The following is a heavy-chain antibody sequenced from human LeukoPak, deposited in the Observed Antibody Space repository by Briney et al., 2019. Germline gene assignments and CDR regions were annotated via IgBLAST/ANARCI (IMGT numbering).Heavy chain of an antibody. J-gene: IGHJ4*02. CDR2: IYYSGST. CDR3: ARRDSSGYYLDY. D-gene: IGHD3-22*01. V-gene: IGHV4-59*08. Sequence: SETLSLNCTVSGGSISSYYWSWIRQPPGKGLEWIGYIYYSGSTNYNPSLKSRVTISVDTSKNQFSLKLSSVTAADTAVYYRARRDSSGYYLDYWGQGTLVTVSS. CDR1: GGSISSYY.